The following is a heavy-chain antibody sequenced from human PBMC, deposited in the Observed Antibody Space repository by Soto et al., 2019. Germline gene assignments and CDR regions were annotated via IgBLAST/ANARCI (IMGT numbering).Heavy chain of an antibody. CDR2: TIPMFGTP. J-gene: IGHJ6*02. V-gene: IGHV1-69*13. CDR3: ARPLRDRNYYYGMAV. D-gene: IGHD3-22*01. Sequence: AVKVSCKASGGTFSKYAFSWVRQAPGQGLEWLGGTIPMFGTPNYAQKFQGRVAISADESTATVYMELSSLRSEDTAVYFCARPLRDRNYYYGMAVWGQGTTVTVSS. CDR1: GGTFSKYA.